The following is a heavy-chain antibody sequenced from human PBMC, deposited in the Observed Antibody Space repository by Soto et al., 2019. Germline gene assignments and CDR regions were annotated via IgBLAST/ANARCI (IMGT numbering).Heavy chain of an antibody. V-gene: IGHV4-39*07. D-gene: IGHD6-13*01. J-gene: IGHJ4*02. CDR3: ARIAADGTNFDY. Sequence: SETLSLTCTVSGGSISSSSYYWGWIRQPPGKGLEWIGSIYYSGSTNYNPSLKSRVTISVDKSKNQFSLKLSSVTAADTAVYYCARIAADGTNFDYWGQGTLVTVAS. CDR2: IYYSGST. CDR1: GGSISSSSYY.